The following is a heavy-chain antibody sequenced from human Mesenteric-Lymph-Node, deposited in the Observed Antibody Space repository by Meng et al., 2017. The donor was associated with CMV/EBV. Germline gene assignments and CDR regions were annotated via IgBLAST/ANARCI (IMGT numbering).Heavy chain of an antibody. CDR3: AKGVAARPNWYFDL. Sequence: ACGFTFSAYWMHWVRQAPGQGLVWVSRVSGDESATSYAGSVRGRFTISRDNAKNTVYLQMNSLRAEDTAVYFCAKGVAARPNWYFDLWGRGTLVTVSS. CDR1: GFTFSAYW. D-gene: IGHD6-6*01. CDR2: VSGDESAT. J-gene: IGHJ2*01. V-gene: IGHV3-74*01.